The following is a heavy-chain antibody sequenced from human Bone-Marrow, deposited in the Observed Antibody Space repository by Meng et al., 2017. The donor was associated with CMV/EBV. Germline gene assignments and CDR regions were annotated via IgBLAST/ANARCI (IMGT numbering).Heavy chain of an antibody. V-gene: IGHV4-34*01. D-gene: IGHD5-12*01. CDR3: ARGRYSGYEDY. CDR1: GGSFSGYY. CDR2: INHSGST. J-gene: IGHJ4*02. Sequence: GSLRLSCAVYGGSFSGYYWSWIRQPPGKGLEWIGEINHSGSTNYNPSLKSRVTISVDTSKNQFSLKLSSVTAADTAVYYCARGRYSGYEDYWGQGTLVTVSS.